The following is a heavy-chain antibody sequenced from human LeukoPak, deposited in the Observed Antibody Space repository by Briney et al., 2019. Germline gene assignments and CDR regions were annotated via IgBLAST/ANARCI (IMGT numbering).Heavy chain of an antibody. V-gene: IGHV1-2*02. J-gene: IGHJ6*02. Sequence: ASVKVSCKASGYTFTGYYMHWVRQAPGQGLEWMGWINPNSGGTNYAQKFQGRVTITADESTSTAYMELSSLRSEDTAVYYCARDGDDVIDQKDIVVVPAAPQGYYYYGMDVWGQGTTVTVSS. CDR3: ARDGDDVIDQKDIVVVPAAPQGYYYYGMDV. CDR1: GYTFTGYY. CDR2: INPNSGGT. D-gene: IGHD2-2*01.